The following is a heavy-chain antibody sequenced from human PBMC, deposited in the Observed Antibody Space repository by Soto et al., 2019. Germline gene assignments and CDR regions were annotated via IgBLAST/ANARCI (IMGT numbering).Heavy chain of an antibody. CDR3: ARGGYGSGSYTPY. Sequence: PGGSLRLSCAASGFTFSSYSMNWVRQAPGKGLEWVSSISSSSSYIYYADSVKGRFTISRDNAKNSLYLQMNSLRAEDTAVYYCARGGYGSGSYTPYWGQGTLVTVSS. V-gene: IGHV3-21*01. CDR2: ISSSSSYI. D-gene: IGHD3-10*01. CDR1: GFTFSSYS. J-gene: IGHJ4*02.